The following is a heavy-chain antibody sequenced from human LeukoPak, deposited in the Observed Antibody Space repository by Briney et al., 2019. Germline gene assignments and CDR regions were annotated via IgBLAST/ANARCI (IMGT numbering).Heavy chain of an antibody. CDR1: GFPFSDYS. J-gene: IGHJ5*02. CDR2: ISTSGSII. Sequence: GGSLRLSCAASGFPFSDYSMSWIRQAPGKGLECVSYISTSGSIIYYADSVKGRFTISRDNAKNSLYLQMTSLRAEDTAVYYCARDGRGSNNWFDPWGQGTLVTVSS. CDR3: ARDGRGSNNWFDP. D-gene: IGHD3-10*01. V-gene: IGHV3-11*01.